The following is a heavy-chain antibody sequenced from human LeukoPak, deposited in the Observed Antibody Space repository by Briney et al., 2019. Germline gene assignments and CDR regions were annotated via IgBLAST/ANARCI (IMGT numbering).Heavy chain of an antibody. Sequence: ASVKVSCKASGYTFTSYDINWVRQATGQGLEWMGWVSPDSGSTGYAQKFQGRVTMTRNTSISTAYMELSSLTSDDTAVYYCARYAYGSGSYYQKPFDYWGQGTLVTVSS. J-gene: IGHJ4*01. CDR1: GYTFTSYD. CDR3: ARYAYGSGSYYQKPFDY. D-gene: IGHD3-10*01. V-gene: IGHV1-8*01. CDR2: VSPDSGST.